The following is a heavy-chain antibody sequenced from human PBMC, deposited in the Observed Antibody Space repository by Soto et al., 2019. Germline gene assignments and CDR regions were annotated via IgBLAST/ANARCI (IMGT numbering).Heavy chain of an antibody. D-gene: IGHD4-4*01. J-gene: IGHJ1*01. CDR1: GFPFTVFW. Sequence: GGSLRLSCAASGFPFTVFWMSWVRQVPGKGLEWVAMINQGGTERYYVDSVKGRFTISRDNAANLVYLQMDSLRGEDTALYYCARDGPIQQLGQSYQFWGQGTLVTVSS. CDR3: ARDGPIQQLGQSYQF. V-gene: IGHV3-7*01. CDR2: INQGGTER.